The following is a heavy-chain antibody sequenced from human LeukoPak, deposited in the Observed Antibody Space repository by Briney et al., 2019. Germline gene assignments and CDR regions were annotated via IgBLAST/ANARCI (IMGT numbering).Heavy chain of an antibody. D-gene: IGHD5-24*01. V-gene: IGHV1-2*02. J-gene: IGHJ4*02. CDR3: ARGDGYNYHFDY. CDR1: GYTFTGYY. Sequence: ASVKVSCKASGYTFTGYYMHWVRQAPGQGLEWMGWINPNSGGTNYAQKFQGRVTMTRDTSISTAYMELSGLRSDDTAVYYCARGDGYNYHFDYWGQGTLVTVSS. CDR2: INPNSGGT.